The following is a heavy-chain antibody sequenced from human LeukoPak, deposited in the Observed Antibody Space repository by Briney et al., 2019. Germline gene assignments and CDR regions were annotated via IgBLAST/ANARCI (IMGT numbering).Heavy chain of an antibody. J-gene: IGHJ4*02. CDR2: IWYDGSNK. Sequence: PGGSLRLSCAASGFTFSSYGVHWVRQAPGKGLEWVAVIWYDGSNKYYADSVKGRFTISRDNSKNTLYLQMNSLRAEDTAVYYCARDIPRYSSGFTTLDYWGQGTLVTVSS. D-gene: IGHD6-19*01. V-gene: IGHV3-33*01. CDR3: ARDIPRYSSGFTTLDY. CDR1: GFTFSSYG.